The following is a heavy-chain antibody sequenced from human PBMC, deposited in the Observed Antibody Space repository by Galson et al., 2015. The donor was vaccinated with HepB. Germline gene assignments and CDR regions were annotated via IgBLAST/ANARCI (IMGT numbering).Heavy chain of an antibody. J-gene: IGHJ4*02. V-gene: IGHV4-59*01. D-gene: IGHD3-22*01. CDR3: ASLHYDTSGWSPSGFFDS. CDR1: GESISSYY. Sequence: LSLTCSVSGESISSYYWSWIRQPPGKGLEWIGYISYSGSAKYNPSLKSRVTISVDTSKNQFSLKLSSVTIADTAVYHCASLHYDTSGWSPSGFFDSWGQGSLVTVSS. CDR2: ISYSGSA.